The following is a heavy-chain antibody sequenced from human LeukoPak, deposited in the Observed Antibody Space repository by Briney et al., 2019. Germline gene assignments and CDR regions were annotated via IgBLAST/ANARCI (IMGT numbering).Heavy chain of an antibody. D-gene: IGHD5-18*01. CDR3: AKHSDGYLSS. V-gene: IGHV3-23*01. CDR1: GFTFTSYS. CDR2: ISGGGGST. J-gene: IGHJ5*02. Sequence: GGSLRLSCAASGFTFTSYSMNWVRQAPGKGLEWVSTISGGGGSTYYADSVKGRFTISRDNSKNTLYLQMNSLRAEDTAVYYCAKHSDGYLSSWGQGTLVTVSS.